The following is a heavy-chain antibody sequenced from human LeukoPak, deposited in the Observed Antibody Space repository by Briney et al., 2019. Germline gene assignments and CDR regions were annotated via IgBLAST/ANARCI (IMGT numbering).Heavy chain of an antibody. D-gene: IGHD3-22*01. Sequence: SETLSLTCTVSGGSISSGGYYWSWIRQPAGKGLEWIGRIYTSGSTDYNPSLKSRVTMSVDTSKNQFSLKLSSVTAADTAVYYCAREGIYYDSSERYNWFDPWGQGTLVTVSS. CDR2: IYTSGST. V-gene: IGHV4-61*02. CDR3: AREGIYYDSSERYNWFDP. CDR1: GGSISSGGYY. J-gene: IGHJ5*02.